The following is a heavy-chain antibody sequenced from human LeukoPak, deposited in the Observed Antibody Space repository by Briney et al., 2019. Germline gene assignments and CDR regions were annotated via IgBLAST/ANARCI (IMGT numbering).Heavy chain of an antibody. Sequence: GGSLRLSCVASGFNIRNHWMSWVRQTPGKGLEWVATMKEDGTEKDYVDAVKGRFTISRDNAMNSVYLQMSRLRAGDTAVYYRASSPDHQWQVLLYFDYWGQGALVSVSS. J-gene: IGHJ4*02. CDR1: GFNIRNHW. CDR3: ASSPDHQWQVLLYFDY. D-gene: IGHD6-19*01. CDR2: MKEDGTEK. V-gene: IGHV3-7*01.